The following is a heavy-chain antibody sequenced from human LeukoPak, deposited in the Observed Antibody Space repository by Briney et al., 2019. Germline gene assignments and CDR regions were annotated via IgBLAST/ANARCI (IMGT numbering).Heavy chain of an antibody. CDR1: GYTFTGYY. D-gene: IGHD3-10*01. V-gene: IGHV1-2*02. J-gene: IGHJ4*02. CDR3: AREGPEVWFGEF. Sequence: ASVKVSCKASGYTFTGYYMHWVRQAPGQGLEWMGWINPNSGGINYAQKFQGRVTMTRDTSISTAYMELSRLRSDDTAVYYCAREGPEVWFGEFWGQGTLVTVSS. CDR2: INPNSGGI.